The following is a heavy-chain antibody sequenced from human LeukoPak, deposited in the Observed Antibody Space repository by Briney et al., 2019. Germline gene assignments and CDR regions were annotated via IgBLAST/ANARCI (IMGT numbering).Heavy chain of an antibody. J-gene: IGHJ3*02. D-gene: IGHD2-2*01. Sequence: PSETLSLTCTVSGGSISSYYWSWIRQPPGKGLEWIGYIYYSGSTNYNPSLKSRVTISVDTSKNQFSLKLSSVTAADTAVYYCARSDCSSTSCSADAFDIWGQGTMVTVSS. CDR3: ARSDCSSTSCSADAFDI. CDR1: GGSISSYY. V-gene: IGHV4-59*01. CDR2: IYYSGST.